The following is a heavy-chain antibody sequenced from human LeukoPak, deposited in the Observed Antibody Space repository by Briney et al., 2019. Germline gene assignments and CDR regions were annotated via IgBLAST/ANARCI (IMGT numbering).Heavy chain of an antibody. CDR3: ARDGYGSGSYRSAYFDY. V-gene: IGHV3-33*01. CDR2: IWYDGTNK. Sequence: GGSLRLSCAASGFTFSTYAMHWVRQAPGKGLKWVALIWYDGTNKYYADSVKGRFTVSRDNSKNTLYLQMNSLRAEDTAVYYCARDGYGSGSYRSAYFDYWGQGSLVAASS. J-gene: IGHJ4*02. CDR1: GFTFSTYA. D-gene: IGHD3-10*01.